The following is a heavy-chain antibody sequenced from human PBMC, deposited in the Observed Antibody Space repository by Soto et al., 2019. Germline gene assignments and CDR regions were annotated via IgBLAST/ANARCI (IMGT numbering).Heavy chain of an antibody. Sequence: GGSLRLSCAASGFSFENYGMHWVRRAPGRGLEWVAIIWYDGSLQYYAAAVKGRFTISRDNSKNTLYLEMNSLRAEDTAVYYCANLWGDGYNLGQDYNGMDVWGQGTTVTVSS. CDR3: ANLWGDGYNLGQDYNGMDV. CDR1: GFSFENYG. D-gene: IGHD5-12*01. CDR2: IWYDGSLQ. V-gene: IGHV3-33*06. J-gene: IGHJ6*02.